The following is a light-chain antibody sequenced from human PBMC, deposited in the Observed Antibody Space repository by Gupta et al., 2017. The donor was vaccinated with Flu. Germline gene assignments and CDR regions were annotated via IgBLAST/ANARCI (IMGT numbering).Light chain of an antibody. CDR2: QDT. Sequence: SYELPPPPSVSVSPGPTAIIPCSGNTLGAKSASWYQQKPGQDPVLVIYQDTKRTAGIPERCSGSNSGNTATLTISGTQAMDEDDFYCQTGDSNTCVFGTGTKVTVL. V-gene: IGLV3-1*01. J-gene: IGLJ1*01. CDR3: QTGDSNTCV. CDR1: TLGAKS.